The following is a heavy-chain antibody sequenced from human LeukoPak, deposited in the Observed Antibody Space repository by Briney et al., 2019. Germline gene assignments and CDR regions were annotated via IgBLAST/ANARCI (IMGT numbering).Heavy chain of an antibody. Sequence: GGSLKISGKGSGYSFTSYWIGGVRRLQGKGRGGMGIIYPGDSDTRYSPSFQGQVTISAAKSISTAYLQWSSLKASDTAMYYCARPGAIGDYYYMDVWGKGTTVIVSS. D-gene: IGHD3-10*01. CDR1: GYSFTSYW. CDR2: IYPGDSDT. CDR3: ARPGAIGDYYYMDV. J-gene: IGHJ6*03. V-gene: IGHV5-51*01.